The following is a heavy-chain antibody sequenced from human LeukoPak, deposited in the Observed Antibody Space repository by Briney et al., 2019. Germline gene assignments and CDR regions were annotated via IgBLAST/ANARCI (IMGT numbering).Heavy chain of an antibody. V-gene: IGHV4-59*08. J-gene: IGHJ6*02. D-gene: IGHD3-9*01. CDR2: IYYSGST. CDR3: ARHGGRDYDILTGYTYGMDV. Sequence: SETLSLTCTVSGGSISSYYWSWIRQPPGKGLEWIGYIYYSGSTNYNPSLKSRVTISVDTSKNQFSLKLSSVTAADTAVYYCARHGGRDYDILTGYTYGMDVWGQGTTVTVSS. CDR1: GGSISSYY.